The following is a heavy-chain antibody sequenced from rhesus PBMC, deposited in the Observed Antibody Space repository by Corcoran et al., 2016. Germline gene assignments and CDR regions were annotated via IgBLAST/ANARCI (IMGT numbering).Heavy chain of an antibody. CDR3: ARSNAMVAYGLDS. CDR1: GGSISSGYYY. V-gene: IGHV4-122*02. J-gene: IGHJ6*01. Sequence: QVQLQESGPGLVKPSETLSLTCAVSGGSISSGYYYWSWIRQPPGQGLEWIGHITYSGSTSHNPSLKSRVTISRDTSKNQFSLKLSSVTAADTAVYYCARSNAMVAYGLDSWGQGVVVTVSS. CDR2: ITYSGST. D-gene: IGHD4-4*01.